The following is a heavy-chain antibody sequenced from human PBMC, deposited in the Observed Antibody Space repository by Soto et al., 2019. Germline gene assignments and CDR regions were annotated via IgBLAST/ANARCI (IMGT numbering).Heavy chain of an antibody. J-gene: IGHJ5*02. V-gene: IGHV4-34*01. CDR3: ARDKRVAVAGTTNGLDP. CDR1: GGSFSGYY. D-gene: IGHD6-19*01. Sequence: SDTLSLTCAVYGGSFSGYYWSWIRQPPGKGLEWIGEINHSGSTNYNPSLKSRVTISVDTSKNQFSLKLSSVIAADTAVYYCARDKRVAVAGTTNGLDPWGQGTLVTVPS. CDR2: INHSGST.